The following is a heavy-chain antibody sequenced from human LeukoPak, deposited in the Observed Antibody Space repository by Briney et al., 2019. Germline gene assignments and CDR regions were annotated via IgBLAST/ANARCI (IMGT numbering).Heavy chain of an antibody. D-gene: IGHD2-21*02. J-gene: IGHJ4*02. CDR3: AGHCGGDCYSYFDY. CDR2: ISGSGGST. Sequence: GGSLRLSCAAFGFTFSSYAMSWVRQAPGKGLEWVSGISGSGGSTHYTDSVKGRFTISRDNSKNMLYLQMNRLRAEDTAVYYCAGHCGGDCYSYFDYWGQGTLVTVSS. V-gene: IGHV3-23*01. CDR1: GFTFSSYA.